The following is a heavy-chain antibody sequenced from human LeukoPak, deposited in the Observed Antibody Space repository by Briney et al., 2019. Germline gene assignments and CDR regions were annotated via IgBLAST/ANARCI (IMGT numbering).Heavy chain of an antibody. CDR2: IKSKSEGGTR. V-gene: IGHV3-15*01. CDR3: ANHNRDV. D-gene: IGHD1-14*01. Sequence: GGSLRLSCVASGFTFSNAWMSWVRQAPGKGLEWIARIKSKSEGGTRDYAAPVKGRFTISSDDSENTVYLKMNSLKTEDTAVYYCANHNRDVWGKGTTVTVSS. CDR1: GFTFSNAW. J-gene: IGHJ6*03.